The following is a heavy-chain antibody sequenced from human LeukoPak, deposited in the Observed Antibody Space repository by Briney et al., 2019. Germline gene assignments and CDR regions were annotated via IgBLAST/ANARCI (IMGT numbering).Heavy chain of an antibody. CDR3: AKTEAPAAIRAGSDY. Sequence: GGSLRLSCAASGFTFSNYGMSWVRQAPGKGLEWVSTISGSGSATYNAGSVKGRFTTSRDNSNNTLYLQMNSLRAEDTAVYYCAKTEAPAAIRAGSDYWGQGTLVTVPS. CDR2: ISGSGSAT. V-gene: IGHV3-23*01. CDR1: GFTFSNYG. J-gene: IGHJ4*02. D-gene: IGHD2-2*02.